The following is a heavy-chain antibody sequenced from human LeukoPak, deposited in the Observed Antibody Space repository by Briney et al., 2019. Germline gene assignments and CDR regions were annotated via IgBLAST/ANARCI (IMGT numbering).Heavy chain of an antibody. J-gene: IGHJ6*02. CDR2: ISYDGSNK. Sequence: PGGSLRLSCAASGFTFSSYGMHWVRQAPGKGLEWVAVISYDGSNKYYADSVKGRFTISRDNSKNTLYLQMDSLRAEDTAVYYCARGAVAGDYYGMDVWGQGTRVTVSS. CDR1: GFTFSSYG. D-gene: IGHD6-19*01. V-gene: IGHV3-30*19. CDR3: ARGAVAGDYYGMDV.